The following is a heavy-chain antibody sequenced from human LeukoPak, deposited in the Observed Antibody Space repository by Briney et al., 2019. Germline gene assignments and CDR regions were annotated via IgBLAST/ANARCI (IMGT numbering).Heavy chain of an antibody. V-gene: IGHV3-30*04. CDR3: ARDNGYPDY. Sequence: GGSLRLSCAASGFTFSSYAMHWVRQAPGKGLEWVAVISYDGSNKYYADSVKGRFTISRDNSKNTLYLQMNSLRAEDTAVYYCARDNGYPDYWGQGTLVTVSS. CDR2: ISYDGSNK. J-gene: IGHJ4*02. CDR1: GFTFSSYA. D-gene: IGHD5-18*01.